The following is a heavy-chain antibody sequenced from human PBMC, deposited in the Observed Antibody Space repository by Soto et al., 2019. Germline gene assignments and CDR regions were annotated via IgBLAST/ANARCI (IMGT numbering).Heavy chain of an antibody. CDR1: GGTFSSYA. V-gene: IGHV1-69*06. CDR2: IIPIFDTA. Sequence: QVQLVQSGAEVKKPGSSVKVSCKASGGTFSSYAISWVRQAPGQGLEWMGGIIPIFDTANYAKKFQGRVTITADKSSSTAHMELSSLRSEDTAVYYCARESDSSGQNWFDPWGQGTMVTVSS. D-gene: IGHD3-22*01. CDR3: ARESDSSGQNWFDP. J-gene: IGHJ5*01.